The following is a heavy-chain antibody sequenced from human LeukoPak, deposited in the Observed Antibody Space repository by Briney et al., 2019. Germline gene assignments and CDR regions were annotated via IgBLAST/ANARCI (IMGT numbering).Heavy chain of an antibody. CDR3: ARDRLGVGATDY. CDR1: GGSISSSSYY. V-gene: IGHV4-39*07. D-gene: IGHD1-26*01. Sequence: NPSETLSLTCTVSGGSISSSSYYWGWIRQPPGKGLGWIGSIYYSGSTYYNPSLKSRVTISVDTSKNQFSLKLSSVTAADTAVYHCARDRLGVGATDYWGQGTLVTVSS. J-gene: IGHJ4*02. CDR2: IYYSGST.